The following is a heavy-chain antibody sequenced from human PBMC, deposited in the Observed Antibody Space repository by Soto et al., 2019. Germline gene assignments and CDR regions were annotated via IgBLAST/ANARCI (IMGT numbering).Heavy chain of an antibody. Sequence: QVQLVQSGAEVKKPGASVKVSCKVSGYTFTSYAMHWVRQAPGQRLEWMGWINAGNGNTKYSQKFQGRVTITRDTSASTAYMELSSLRSEDTAVYYCARVPGYSIGDLWGRGTLVTVSS. CDR2: INAGNGNT. V-gene: IGHV1-3*01. CDR1: GYTFTSYA. CDR3: ARVPGYSIGDL. J-gene: IGHJ2*01. D-gene: IGHD2-21*01.